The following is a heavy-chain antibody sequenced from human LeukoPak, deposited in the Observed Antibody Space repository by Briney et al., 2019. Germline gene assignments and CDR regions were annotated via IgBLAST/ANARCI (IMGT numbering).Heavy chain of an antibody. CDR2: ISSSSSYI. J-gene: IGHJ5*02. V-gene: IGHV3-21*01. D-gene: IGHD3-9*01. CDR3: ARGVLRYFDWLLSGSWFDP. CDR1: GFTFSSYS. Sequence: GGSLRLSCAASGFTFSSYSMNWVRQAPGKGLEWVSSISSSSSYIYYADSVKGRFTISRDNAKNSLYLQMNSLRAEDTAVYYCARGVLRYFDWLLSGSWFDPWGQGTLVTVSS.